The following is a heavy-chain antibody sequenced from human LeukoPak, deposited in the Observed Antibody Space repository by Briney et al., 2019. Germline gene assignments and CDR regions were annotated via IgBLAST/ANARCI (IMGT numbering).Heavy chain of an antibody. Sequence: GGSLRLSCAASGFTFSTFAMIWVRQAPGKGLEWVAVISYDGRNKHYADSVKGRFTISRDNSKNTLYLQMNSLRPEGTAVYYCARGQFRFDSFESSAFDYWGQGTLVTVSS. D-gene: IGHD3-22*01. CDR2: ISYDGRNK. CDR3: ARGQFRFDSFESSAFDY. J-gene: IGHJ4*02. V-gene: IGHV3-30*04. CDR1: GFTFSTFA.